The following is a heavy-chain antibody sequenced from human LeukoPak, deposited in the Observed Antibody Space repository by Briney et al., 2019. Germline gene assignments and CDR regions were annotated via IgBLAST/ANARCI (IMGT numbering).Heavy chain of an antibody. CDR1: GYTFTNYW. J-gene: IGHJ4*02. V-gene: IGHV5-51*01. D-gene: IGHD6-19*01. CDR3: ARHFSSGEGGDGY. Sequence: GESLKISCKASGYTFTNYWIGWVRQMPGKGLEWMGIIYPGDSDTTYSPSFQGQVTISADKSINTAYLQWSSLKASDTAMYYCARHFSSGEGGDGYWGQGTLVTVSS. CDR2: IYPGDSDT.